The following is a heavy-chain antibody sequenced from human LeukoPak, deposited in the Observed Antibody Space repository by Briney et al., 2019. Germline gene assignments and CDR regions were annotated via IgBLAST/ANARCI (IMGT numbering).Heavy chain of an antibody. CDR3: ARDFWQWLIRVYYYYGMDV. J-gene: IGHJ6*04. CDR2: IKEDGSEK. Sequence: GGSLRLSCAASGFTLGRYWMSWVRQAPGKGLEWVASIKEDGSEKYYVDSVKGRFIISRDNAKNSLSLQMNSLRAEDTAVYYCARDFWQWLIRVYYYYGMDVWGKGTTVTVSS. V-gene: IGHV3-7*03. D-gene: IGHD6-19*01. CDR1: GFTLGRYW.